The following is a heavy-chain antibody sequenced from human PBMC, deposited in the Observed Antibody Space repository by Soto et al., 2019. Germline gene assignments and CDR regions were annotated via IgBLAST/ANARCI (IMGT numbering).Heavy chain of an antibody. D-gene: IGHD5-12*01. CDR3: ARTDIVTTNWFDP. CDR2: INHGGST. CDR1: GESFMGYY. Sequence: QVHLQQWGAGLLKPSETLSLTCAVYGESFMGYYWTWIRQSPGKGLGWIGEINHGGSTNYNPSLKSRVTISIDTSKNQFSLKLTSVTAADTSVYYCARTDIVTTNWFDPWGQGTLVTVSS. V-gene: IGHV4-34*01. J-gene: IGHJ5*02.